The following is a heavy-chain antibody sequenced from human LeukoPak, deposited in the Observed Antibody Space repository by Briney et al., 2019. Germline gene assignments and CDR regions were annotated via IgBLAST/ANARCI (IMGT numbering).Heavy chain of an antibody. Sequence: GGSLRLSCAASGFTFSLYSMNWVRQAPGKGLEWVSSITSNSGTYIYYADSVKGRFTISRDNAKSSLYLQMNSLRAEDTAVYYCVRLRRNSDRSDYYYYYNSWGQGNLVTVSS. J-gene: IGHJ4*02. CDR3: VRLRRNSDRSDYYYYYNS. V-gene: IGHV3-21*01. D-gene: IGHD3-22*01. CDR1: GFTFSLYS. CDR2: ITSNSGTYI.